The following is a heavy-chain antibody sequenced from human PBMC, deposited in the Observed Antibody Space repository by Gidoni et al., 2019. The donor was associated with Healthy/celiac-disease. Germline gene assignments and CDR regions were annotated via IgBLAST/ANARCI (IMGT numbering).Heavy chain of an antibody. CDR2: INAGNGNT. D-gene: IGHD6-13*01. CDR3: SGSSWSHYYYGMDV. V-gene: IGHV1-3*01. Sequence: QVQLVQSGAEVKKPGASVKVSCKASGYTFTSYAMHWVRQAPGQRLEWMGWINAGNGNTKYSQKFQGRVTITRDTSASTAYMELSSLRSEDTAVYYCSGSSWSHYYYGMDVWGQGTTVTVSS. J-gene: IGHJ6*02. CDR1: GYTFTSYA.